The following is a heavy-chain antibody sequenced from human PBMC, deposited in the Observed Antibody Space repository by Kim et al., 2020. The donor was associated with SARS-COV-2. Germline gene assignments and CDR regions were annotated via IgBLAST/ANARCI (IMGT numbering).Heavy chain of an antibody. J-gene: IGHJ4*02. CDR1: GFTFSSYS. Sequence: GGSLRLSCAASGFTFSSYSMNWVRQAPGKGLEWVSSISSSSSYIYYADSVKGRFTISRDNAKNSLYLQMNSLRAEDTAVYYCARFWYDFWSGLHYFDYWGQGTLVTVSS. CDR3: ARFWYDFWSGLHYFDY. D-gene: IGHD3-3*01. CDR2: ISSSSSYI. V-gene: IGHV3-21*01.